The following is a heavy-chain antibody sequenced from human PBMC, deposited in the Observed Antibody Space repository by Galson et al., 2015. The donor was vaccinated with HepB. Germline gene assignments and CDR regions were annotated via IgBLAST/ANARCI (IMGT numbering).Heavy chain of an antibody. D-gene: IGHD2-2*01. Sequence: PALVKPTQTLTLTCTFSGFSLSTSGVGVGWIRQPPGKALEWLALIYWDDDKRYSPSLKSRLTITKDTSKNQVVLTMTNIDPVDTATYYFAHNPHNYCSSTSCYENAFDIWGQGTMVTVSS. CDR3: AHNPHNYCSSTSCYENAFDI. J-gene: IGHJ3*02. CDR1: GFSLSTSGVG. CDR2: IYWDDDK. V-gene: IGHV2-5*02.